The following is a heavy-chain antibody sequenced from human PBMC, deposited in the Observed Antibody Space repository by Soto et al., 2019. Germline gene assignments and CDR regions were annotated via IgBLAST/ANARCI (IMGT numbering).Heavy chain of an antibody. D-gene: IGHD4-17*01. Sequence: QLQLQESGPGLVKPSETLSLTCTVSGGSISSSSYYWGWIRQPPGKGLEWIGSIYYSGSTYYNPSLKSRVTISVDTSKNQFSLKLSSVTAADTAVYYCARHRGHTAMTTVVMGYFDYWGQGTLVTVSS. J-gene: IGHJ4*02. CDR2: IYYSGST. CDR1: GGSISSSSYY. V-gene: IGHV4-39*01. CDR3: ARHRGHTAMTTVVMGYFDY.